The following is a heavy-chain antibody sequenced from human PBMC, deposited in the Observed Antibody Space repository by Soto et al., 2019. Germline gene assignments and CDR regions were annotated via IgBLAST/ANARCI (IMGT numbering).Heavy chain of an antibody. CDR2: IIPIFGTA. J-gene: IGHJ5*02. D-gene: IGHD3-3*01. Sequence: ASVKVSCKASGGTFSSYAISWVRQAPGQGLEWMGGIIPIFGTANYAQKFQGRVTITADKSTSTAYMELSSLRSEDTAVYYCARVRSDFWSGYYIYNWFDPWGQGTLVTVSS. V-gene: IGHV1-69*06. CDR3: ARVRSDFWSGYYIYNWFDP. CDR1: GGTFSSYA.